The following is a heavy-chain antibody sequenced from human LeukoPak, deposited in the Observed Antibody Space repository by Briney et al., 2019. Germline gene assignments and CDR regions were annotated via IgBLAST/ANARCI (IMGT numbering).Heavy chain of an antibody. V-gene: IGHV4-4*07. CDR3: ARDPAGWPNWFDP. CDR1: GGFISSYC. CDR2: IYTSGST. Sequence: SETLSLTCTVSGGFISSYCWSWIRQPAGKGLEWIGRIYTSGSTSYNPSLKSRVTMSVDTSKNQFSLKLSSVTAADTAVYYCARDPAGWPNWFDPWGQGTLVTVSS. J-gene: IGHJ5*02. D-gene: IGHD5-24*01.